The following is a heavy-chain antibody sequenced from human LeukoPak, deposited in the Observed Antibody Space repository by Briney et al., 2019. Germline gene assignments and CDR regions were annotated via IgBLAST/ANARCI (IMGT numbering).Heavy chain of an antibody. J-gene: IGHJ4*02. Sequence: GGSLRLSCVASGFTVSSNYMSWVRQAPGKGLEWVSVIYSGGSTYYADSVKGRFTISRDNSKNTLYLQMNSLRAEDTAVYYCAKARSSSCQGDYWGQGTLVTVSS. V-gene: IGHV3-53*01. CDR1: GFTVSSNY. D-gene: IGHD6-13*01. CDR2: IYSGGST. CDR3: AKARSSSCQGDY.